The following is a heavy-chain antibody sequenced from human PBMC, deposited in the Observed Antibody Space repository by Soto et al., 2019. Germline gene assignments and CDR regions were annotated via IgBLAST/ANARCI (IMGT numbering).Heavy chain of an antibody. CDR1: GFTFSSCG. J-gene: IGHJ6*03. D-gene: IGHD3-9*01. CDR3: AKDSAARYFEGDMDV. V-gene: IGHV3-30*18. CDR2: LAYDGSNK. Sequence: QVQLVESGGGVVQPGRSLRLSCAASGFTFSSCGMHWVRQAPGKGLEWVAVLAYDGSNKYYADSVKGRFTISIDNSKNTLYLQMNSLRVEDTAVYYCAKDSAARYFEGDMDVWGKGTTVTVSS.